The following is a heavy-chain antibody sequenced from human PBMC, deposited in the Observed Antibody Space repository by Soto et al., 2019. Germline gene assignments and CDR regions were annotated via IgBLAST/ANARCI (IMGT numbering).Heavy chain of an antibody. J-gene: IGHJ6*02. CDR1: GGSISSSSYY. V-gene: IGHV4-39*01. CDR3: ASQQLVHYYYGMDV. D-gene: IGHD6-13*01. Sequence: QLQLQESGPGLVKPSETLSLTCTVSGGSISSSSYYWGWIRQPPGKGLEWIGSIYYSGSPYYNPSLKSRVTISVDTSKNQFSLKLSSVPAADTAVYYCASQQLVHYYYGMDVWGQGTTVTVSS. CDR2: IYYSGSP.